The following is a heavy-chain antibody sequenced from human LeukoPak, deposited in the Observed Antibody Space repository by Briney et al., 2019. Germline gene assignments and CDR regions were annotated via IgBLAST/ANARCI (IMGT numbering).Heavy chain of an antibody. V-gene: IGHV3-33*01. D-gene: IGHD6-19*01. CDR2: IWYDGSNK. J-gene: IGHJ4*02. CDR3: ARDPGVRWLVGFDY. Sequence: GGSLRLSCAASGFTLSSYGMHWVRQAPDKGLEWVAVIWYDGSNKYYGDSVKGRFTISRDNSKNTLYLQMDSLRAEDTAVYYCARDPGVRWLVGFDYWGQGTLVTVSS. CDR1: GFTLSSYG.